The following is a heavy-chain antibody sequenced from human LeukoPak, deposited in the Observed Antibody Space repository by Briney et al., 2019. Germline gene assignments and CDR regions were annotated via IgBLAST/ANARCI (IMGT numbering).Heavy chain of an antibody. CDR3: ARVSRYYYYMDV. V-gene: IGHV3-66*02. J-gene: IGHJ6*03. CDR2: IYSGGST. D-gene: IGHD1-1*01. Sequence: GGSLRLSCAASGFTVSSNYMSWVRQAPGKGLEWLSVIYSGGSTYYADSLKGRFTISRDNSKNTLYLQMNSLRAEDTAVYYCARVSRYYYYMDVWGKGTTVTVSS. CDR1: GFTVSSNY.